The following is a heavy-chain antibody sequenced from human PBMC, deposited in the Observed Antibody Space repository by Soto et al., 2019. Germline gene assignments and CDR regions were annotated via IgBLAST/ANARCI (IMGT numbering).Heavy chain of an antibody. CDR2: IYYSGST. D-gene: IGHD3-3*01. CDR1: GGSISSGGYY. V-gene: IGHV4-61*08. CDR3: ARVEKIFGPKHNIGWYFDL. Sequence: SETLSLTCTVSGGSISSGGYYWSWIRQHPGKGLEWIGYIYYSGSTNYNPSLKSRVTISVDTSKNQFSLKLSSVTAADTAVYYCARVEKIFGPKHNIGWYFDLWGRGTLVTVSS. J-gene: IGHJ2*01.